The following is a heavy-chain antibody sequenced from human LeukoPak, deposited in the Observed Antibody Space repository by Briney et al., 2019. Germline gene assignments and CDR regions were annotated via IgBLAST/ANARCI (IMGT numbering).Heavy chain of an antibody. CDR3: ARVSIGSGYYSDAFDI. V-gene: IGHV3-21*01. J-gene: IGHJ3*02. D-gene: IGHD3-22*01. CDR1: GFTFSSYS. Sequence: PGGSLRLSCAASGFTFSSYSMNWVRQAPGKGLEWVSSISSSSSNIYYADSVKGRFTISRDNAKNSLYLQMNSLRAEDTAVYYCARVSIGSGYYSDAFDIWGQGTMVTVSS. CDR2: ISSSSSNI.